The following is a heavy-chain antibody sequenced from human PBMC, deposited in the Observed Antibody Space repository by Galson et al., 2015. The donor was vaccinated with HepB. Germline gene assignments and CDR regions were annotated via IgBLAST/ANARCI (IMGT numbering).Heavy chain of an antibody. J-gene: IGHJ4*02. D-gene: IGHD3-10*01. CDR1: GFSFSRHA. V-gene: IGHV3-23*01. CDR2: ISDRGIKS. Sequence: SLRLSCAASGFSFSRHAMSWVRQAPGKGPEWVSAISDRGIKSYYADSVKGRFTISRDNSKNTLYLQMNSLRGEDTAVYYCAKDRAQYADWGNYYLDDSIFDYWGQGTLVTVSS. CDR3: AKDRAQYADWGNYYLDDSIFDY.